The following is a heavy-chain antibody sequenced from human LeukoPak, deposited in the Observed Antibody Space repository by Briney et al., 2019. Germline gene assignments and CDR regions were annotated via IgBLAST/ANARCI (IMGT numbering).Heavy chain of an antibody. D-gene: IGHD2-2*01. J-gene: IGHJ4*02. Sequence: GGSLRLSCAASGFFFSSYWMHWVRQAPGKGLVWVSGINSDGSSTSYADSVKGRFTISRDNAKNTLYLQMNSLRAEDTAVYYCARVTGYCSSTSCYEGGGDYWGQGTLVTVSS. CDR3: ARVTGYCSSTSCYEGGGDY. CDR1: GFFFSSYW. CDR2: INSDGSST. V-gene: IGHV3-74*01.